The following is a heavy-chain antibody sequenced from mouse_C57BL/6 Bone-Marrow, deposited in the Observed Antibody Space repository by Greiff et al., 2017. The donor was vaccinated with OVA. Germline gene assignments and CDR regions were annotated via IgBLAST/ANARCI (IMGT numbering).Heavy chain of an antibody. Sequence: VQLQQPGAELVKPGASVKLSCKASGYTFTSYWMHWVKQRPGQGLEWIGMIHPNSGSTNYNEKFKSKATLTVDKSSSTAYMQLSSLTSEDSAVYYCARWVTTVVSMDYWGQGTSVTVSS. D-gene: IGHD1-1*01. J-gene: IGHJ4*01. CDR3: ARWVTTVVSMDY. V-gene: IGHV1-64*01. CDR1: GYTFTSYW. CDR2: IHPNSGST.